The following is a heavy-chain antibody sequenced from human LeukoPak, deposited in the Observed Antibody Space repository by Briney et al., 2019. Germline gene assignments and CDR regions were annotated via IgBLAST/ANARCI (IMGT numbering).Heavy chain of an antibody. CDR1: GFIFSRYG. J-gene: IGHJ2*01. CDR3: VRDQLSRSGDWYFDL. D-gene: IGHD5-24*01. CDR2: IWYDGSNQ. Sequence: GGSLRLSCAASGFIFSRYGMHWVRQAPGKGLEWVAVIWYDGSNQYYADSVKGRFTISRDNSKSTLYLQMNSLRAEDTGVYYCVRDQLSRSGDWYFDLWGRGTLVSVSS. V-gene: IGHV3-33*01.